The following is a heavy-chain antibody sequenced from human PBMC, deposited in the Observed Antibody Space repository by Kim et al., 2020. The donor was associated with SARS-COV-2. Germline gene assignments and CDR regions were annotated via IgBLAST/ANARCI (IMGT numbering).Heavy chain of an antibody. D-gene: IGHD6-13*01. Sequence: FQGRVTMTRDTSISTAYMELSRLRSDDTAVYYCARDFIAAAGNGGDAFDIWGQGTMVTVSS. CDR3: ARDFIAAAGNGGDAFDI. J-gene: IGHJ3*02. V-gene: IGHV1-2*02.